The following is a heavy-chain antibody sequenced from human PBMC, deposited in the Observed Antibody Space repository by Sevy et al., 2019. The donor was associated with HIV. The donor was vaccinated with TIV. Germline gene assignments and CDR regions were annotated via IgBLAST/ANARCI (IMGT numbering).Heavy chain of an antibody. Sequence: GESLKISCAASGFTFSNYNINWVRQSPGKGLEWVSFISTSSGYIYDADSVKGRFTISRDNAKNSLYLQMNSLRAEDTAVYYCARDKTILEGRYGMDVWGQGTTVTVSS. CDR2: ISTSSGYI. V-gene: IGHV3-21*06. CDR3: ARDKTILEGRYGMDV. J-gene: IGHJ6*02. CDR1: GFTFSNYN. D-gene: IGHD3-3*01.